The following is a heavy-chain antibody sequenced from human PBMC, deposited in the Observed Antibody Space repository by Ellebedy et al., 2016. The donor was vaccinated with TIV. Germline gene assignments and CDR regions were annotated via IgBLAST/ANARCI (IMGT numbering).Heavy chain of an antibody. CDR1: GYTFTGYY. D-gene: IGHD4-17*01. Sequence: AASVKVSCKASGYTFTGYYIHWVRQAPGQGLEWMGVINPSGGGTTYAQMFQGRVTMARDTSTSTVYMGLTSLRSEDTAVYYCARDFGDFAPYFDNWGQGTLVTV. V-gene: IGHV1-46*01. CDR3: ARDFGDFAPYFDN. J-gene: IGHJ4*02. CDR2: INPSGGGT.